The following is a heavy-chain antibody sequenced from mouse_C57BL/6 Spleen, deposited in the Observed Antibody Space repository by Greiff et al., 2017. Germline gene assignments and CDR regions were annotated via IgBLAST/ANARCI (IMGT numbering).Heavy chain of an antibody. CDR1: GYTFTSYG. D-gene: IGHD6-1*01. V-gene: IGHV1-81*01. J-gene: IGHJ3*01. CDR3: ARSAFAY. CDR2: IYPRSGNT. Sequence: QVQLKQSGAELARPGASVKLSCKASGYTFTSYGISWVKQRTGQGLEWIGEIYPRSGNTYYNEKFKGKATVTADKSSSTAYMELRSLTSEDSAVYFCARSAFAYWGQGTLVTVSA.